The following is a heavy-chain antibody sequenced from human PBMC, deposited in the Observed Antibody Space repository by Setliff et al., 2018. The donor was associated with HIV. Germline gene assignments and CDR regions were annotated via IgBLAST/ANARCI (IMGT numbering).Heavy chain of an antibody. Sequence: GESLKISCEASGYTFTNYWIGWVRQMPGKGLEWMGIIYPGDSDIIYSPSFQGQVTISADKSITTAYLQWSSLKASDTAIYYCVRHRSAVAGTRIGYCYYMDVWAKGPRSPSP. V-gene: IGHV5-51*01. CDR1: GYTFTNYW. J-gene: IGHJ6*03. CDR3: VRHRSAVAGTRIGYCYYMDV. D-gene: IGHD6-19*01. CDR2: IYPGDSDI.